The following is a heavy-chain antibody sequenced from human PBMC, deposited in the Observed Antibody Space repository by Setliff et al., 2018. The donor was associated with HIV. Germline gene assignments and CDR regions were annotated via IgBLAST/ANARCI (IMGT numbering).Heavy chain of an antibody. Sequence: PSETLSLTCPVSGGSIGTYYWSWIRQPPGKGLEWIGYIYYTGSTNYNPSLKSRVIISVDTSKNQFSLNLSSVTAADTAVYFCARGSPYTSAWYGGGTFDIWGQGTLVT. CDR1: GGSIGTYY. V-gene: IGHV4-59*01. CDR2: IYYTGST. J-gene: IGHJ3*02. D-gene: IGHD6-19*01. CDR3: ARGSPYTSAWYGGGTFDI.